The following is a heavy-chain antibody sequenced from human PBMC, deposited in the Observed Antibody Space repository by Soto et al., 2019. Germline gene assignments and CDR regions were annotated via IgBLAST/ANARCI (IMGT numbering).Heavy chain of an antibody. Sequence: EASVKVSCKASGYTCTIYEIYWVRQAPGQKLEWMGWINPDSGNTKYAQKFQGWVTMTRDTSISTAYMELSRLRSDDTAVYYCARSMVRGVDYYGMDVWGQGTTVTVSS. CDR1: GYTCTIYE. V-gene: IGHV1-2*04. J-gene: IGHJ6*02. CDR3: ARSMVRGVDYYGMDV. CDR2: INPDSGNT. D-gene: IGHD3-10*01.